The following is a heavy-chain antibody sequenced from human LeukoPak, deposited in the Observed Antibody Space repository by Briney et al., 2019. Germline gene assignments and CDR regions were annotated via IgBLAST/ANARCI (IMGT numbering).Heavy chain of an antibody. CDR1: GGSISSSSYY. J-gene: IGHJ3*02. CDR2: IYYSGST. Sequence: SETLSLTCTVSGGSISSSSYYWGRIRQPPGKGLEWIGSIYYSGSTYYNPSLKSRATISVDTSKNQFSLKLSSVTAADTAVYYCARLDRSGWPPNALDIWGQGTMVTVSS. D-gene: IGHD6-19*01. CDR3: ARLDRSGWPPNALDI. V-gene: IGHV4-39*01.